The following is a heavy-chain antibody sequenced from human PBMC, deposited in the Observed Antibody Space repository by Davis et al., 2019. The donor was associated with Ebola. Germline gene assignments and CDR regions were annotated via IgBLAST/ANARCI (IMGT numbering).Heavy chain of an antibody. J-gene: IGHJ5*02. V-gene: IGHV4-59*01. Sequence: PSETLSLTCTVSGGSISSYYWSWIRQPPGKGLEWIGYIYYSGSTNYNPSLKSRVTISVDTSKNQFSLKLSSVTAADTAVYYCARVIYGAYNWFDPWGQGTLVTVSS. D-gene: IGHD4-17*01. CDR3: ARVIYGAYNWFDP. CDR2: IYYSGST. CDR1: GGSISSYY.